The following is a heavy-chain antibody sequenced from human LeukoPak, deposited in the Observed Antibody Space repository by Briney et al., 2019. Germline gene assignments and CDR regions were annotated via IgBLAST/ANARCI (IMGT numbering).Heavy chain of an antibody. D-gene: IGHD5-24*01. V-gene: IGHV1-2*02. J-gene: IGHJ4*02. CDR3: AREARWLQLPAPMGY. CDR2: INPNSGGT. CDR1: GYTFTGYY. Sequence: GASVMVSCKASGYTFTGYYMHWVRQAPGQGLEWMGWINPNSGGTNYAQKFQGRVTMTRDTSISTAYMELSRLRSDDTAVYYCAREARWLQLPAPMGYWGQGTLVTVSS.